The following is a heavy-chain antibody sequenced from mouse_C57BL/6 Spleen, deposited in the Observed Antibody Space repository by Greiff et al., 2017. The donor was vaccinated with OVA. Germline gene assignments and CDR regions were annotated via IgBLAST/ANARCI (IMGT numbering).Heavy chain of an antibody. Sequence: QVQLQQPGAELVKPGASVKMSCKASGYTFTSYWITWVKQRPGKGLEWIGDIYPGSGSTHYNEKFKSKATLTVDTSSSTAYMQLSSLTSEDAAVYYCARDPTYDYDWTPWLAYWGQGTLVTVSA. CDR3: ARDPTYDYDWTPWLAY. V-gene: IGHV1-55*01. D-gene: IGHD2-4*01. CDR2: IYPGSGST. CDR1: GYTFTSYW. J-gene: IGHJ3*01.